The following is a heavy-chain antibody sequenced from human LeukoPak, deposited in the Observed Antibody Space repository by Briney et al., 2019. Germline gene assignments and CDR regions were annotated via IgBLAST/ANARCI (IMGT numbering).Heavy chain of an antibody. V-gene: IGHV1-69*04. CDR1: GGTFISYA. Sequence: SVTVSCKASGGTFISYAISWVRQAAGQGLEWMGRIIPILGIANYAQKFQGRVTITADKSTSTAYMELSSLRSEDTAVYYCARGDVDTATFDPWGQGTLVTVSS. D-gene: IGHD5-18*01. CDR3: ARGDVDTATFDP. CDR2: IIPILGIA. J-gene: IGHJ5*02.